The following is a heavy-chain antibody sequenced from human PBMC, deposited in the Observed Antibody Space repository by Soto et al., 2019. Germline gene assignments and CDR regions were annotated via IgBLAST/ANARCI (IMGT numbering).Heavy chain of an antibody. D-gene: IGHD3-3*01. J-gene: IGHJ6*01. CDR1: GFTFSSYA. CDR2: ISYDGSNK. Sequence: QVQLVESGGGVVQPGRSLRLSCAASGFTFSSYAMHWVRQAPGKGLEWVAVISYDGSNKYYADSVKGRFTISRDNSKNTLYLQMNSLRAEDTAVYYCARGGLVLLEWLSGMDVW. V-gene: IGHV3-30-3*01. CDR3: ARGGLVLLEWLSGMDV.